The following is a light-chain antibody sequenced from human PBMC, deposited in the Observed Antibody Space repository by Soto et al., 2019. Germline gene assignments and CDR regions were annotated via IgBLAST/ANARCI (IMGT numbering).Light chain of an antibody. CDR2: DAS. Sequence: ETVLTQSPATLSLSPGESATLSCRASQSVSTYLAWYQQKPGQAPRLLIYDASNRVTGIPARFRGSGSGTDFTLTISRLEPEDFAVYYCQQYGSSPLTFGGGTKVDIK. CDR3: QQYGSSPLT. CDR1: QSVSTY. V-gene: IGKV3-20*01. J-gene: IGKJ4*01.